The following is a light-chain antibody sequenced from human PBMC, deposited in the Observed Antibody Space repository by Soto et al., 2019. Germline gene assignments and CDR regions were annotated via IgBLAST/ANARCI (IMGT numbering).Light chain of an antibody. CDR3: QQYDNLPLT. Sequence: DIQMTQSPSSLSASVGDRVTITCQASQVISNDLNWYQQKPGKAPKLLSYDASNLETGVPSRFSGSGSGTDFTFTISSLQPEDIATYYCQQYDNLPLTFGGGTKVEIK. CDR1: QVISND. J-gene: IGKJ4*01. V-gene: IGKV1-33*01. CDR2: DAS.